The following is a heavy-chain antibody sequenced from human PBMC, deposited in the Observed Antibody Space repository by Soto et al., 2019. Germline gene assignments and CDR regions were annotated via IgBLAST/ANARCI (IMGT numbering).Heavy chain of an antibody. CDR1: GGTFSSYA. J-gene: IGHJ4*02. D-gene: IGHD1-1*01. Sequence: GASVKVSCKASGGTFSSYAISGVRQAPGQGLEWMGGIIPIFGTANYAQKFQGRVTITADESTSTAYMELSSLRSEDTAVYYCARQNWNYVDYWGQGTLVTVSS. CDR2: IIPIFGTA. V-gene: IGHV1-69*13. CDR3: ARQNWNYVDY.